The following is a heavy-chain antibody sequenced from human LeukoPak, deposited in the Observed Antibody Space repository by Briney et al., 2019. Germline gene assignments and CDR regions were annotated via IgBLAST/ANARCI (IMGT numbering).Heavy chain of an antibody. CDR1: GYTFTDYY. D-gene: IGHD6-19*01. CDR2: INPNSGGT. Sequence: ASVKVSCKASGYTFTDYYMHWVRQAPGQGLEWMGWINPNSGGTNYAQKFQGRVTMTRDTSISTAYMEVSRLRSEDTAVYYCARGEAGTPPWYYGMDVWGQGTTVTVSS. CDR3: ARGEAGTPPWYYGMDV. J-gene: IGHJ6*02. V-gene: IGHV1-2*02.